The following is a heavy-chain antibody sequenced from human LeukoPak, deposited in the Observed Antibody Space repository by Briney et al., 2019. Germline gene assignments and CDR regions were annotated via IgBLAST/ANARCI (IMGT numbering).Heavy chain of an antibody. V-gene: IGHV4-59*01. CDR1: GGSISSYY. D-gene: IGHD4-23*01. CDR3: ARYRGNSNGGFDP. Sequence: AETLFLTCTVSGGSISSYYWSWIRQPPGKGLEWIGNIYNSGGTNYNPSLKSRVTTSVDTSKNQFSLKLTSVTAADTAVYYRARYRGNSNGGFDPWGQGTLVADPS. CDR2: IYNSGGT. J-gene: IGHJ5*02.